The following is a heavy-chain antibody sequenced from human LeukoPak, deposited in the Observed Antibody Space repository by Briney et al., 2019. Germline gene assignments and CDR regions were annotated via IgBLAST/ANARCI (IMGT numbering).Heavy chain of an antibody. J-gene: IGHJ4*02. CDR2: IYYSGST. CDR1: GVSISSGGYY. V-gene: IGHV4-31*03. D-gene: IGHD5-12*01. Sequence: SETLSLTCTVSGVSISSGGYYWSWIRQHPGKGLEWIGYIYYSGSTYYNPSLKSRVTISVDTSKNQFSLKLSSVTAADTAVYYCARDTSRGGYDFGGDFDYWGQGTLVTVSS. CDR3: ARDTSRGGYDFGGDFDY.